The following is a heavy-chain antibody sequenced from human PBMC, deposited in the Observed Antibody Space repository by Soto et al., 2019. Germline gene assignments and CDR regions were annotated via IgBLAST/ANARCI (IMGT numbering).Heavy chain of an antibody. J-gene: IGHJ4*02. V-gene: IGHV3-66*01. CDR2: IYSGGST. CDR1: GFTVSSNY. Sequence: EVQLVESGGGLVQPGGSLRLSCAASGFTVSSNYMSWVRHAPGKGLEWVSVIYSGGSTYYADSVKGRFTISRDNSKNTLYLHMNSLRAEDTAVYYCARDYEGYFDYWGQGTLVTVSS. D-gene: IGHD3-16*01. CDR3: ARDYEGYFDY.